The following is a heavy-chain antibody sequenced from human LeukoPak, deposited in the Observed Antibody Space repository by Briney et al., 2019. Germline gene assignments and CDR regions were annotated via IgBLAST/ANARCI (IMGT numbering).Heavy chain of an antibody. CDR2: IIPNSGAT. V-gene: IGHV1-2*02. CDR1: GYTFTGYY. D-gene: IGHD1-26*01. CDR3: ARQLGATSRGY. Sequence: GASVKVSCKASGYTFTGYYMHWVRQAPGQGLEWMGWIIPNSGATNYAQNFQGRVTMTRDTSISTAYMELNRLTSDDTAVYYCARQLGATSRGYWGQGTLVTVSS. J-gene: IGHJ4*02.